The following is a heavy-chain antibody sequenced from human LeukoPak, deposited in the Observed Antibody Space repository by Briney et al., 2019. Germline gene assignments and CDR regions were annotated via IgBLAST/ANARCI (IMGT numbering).Heavy chain of an antibody. D-gene: IGHD3-10*01. CDR3: ARGVRGPGKYYYGMDV. Sequence: GGSLRLSWAASGFTVSINYMGWVRQAPGKGLEWVPVIYSGGSTYYADSVKGRFTISRHNSKNTLYLQMNSLRAEDTAVYYCARGVRGPGKYYYGMDVWGEGTTVTVSS. CDR1: GFTVSINY. J-gene: IGHJ6*01. V-gene: IGHV3-53*04. CDR2: IYSGGST.